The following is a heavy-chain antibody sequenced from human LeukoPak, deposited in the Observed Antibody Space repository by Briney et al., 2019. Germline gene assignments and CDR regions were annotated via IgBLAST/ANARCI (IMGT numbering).Heavy chain of an antibody. CDR1: GYTFTSYG. Sequence: ASVTVSCKASGYTFTSYGISWVRQAPGQGLEWMGWISAYNGNTNYAQKLQGRVTMTTDTSTSTAYMELRSLRSDDTAVYYCARDLLITGTPPLDYWGQGTPVTVSS. D-gene: IGHD1-20*01. CDR2: ISAYNGNT. J-gene: IGHJ4*02. CDR3: ARDLLITGTPPLDY. V-gene: IGHV1-18*01.